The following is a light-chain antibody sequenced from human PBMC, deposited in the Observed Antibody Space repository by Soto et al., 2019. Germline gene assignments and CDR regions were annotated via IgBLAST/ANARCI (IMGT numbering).Light chain of an antibody. Sequence: EIVLTQSPGTLSLSPGERGTLSCRASQGVDNNYLVWYQQKPGQAPRLLIFGTSSRATGIPDRFSGSGSGTHFTLTISSLEPEDFALYYCQQRADWPITFGPGTKVDI. J-gene: IGKJ3*01. CDR2: GTS. CDR3: QQRADWPIT. CDR1: QGVDNNY. V-gene: IGKV3D-20*02.